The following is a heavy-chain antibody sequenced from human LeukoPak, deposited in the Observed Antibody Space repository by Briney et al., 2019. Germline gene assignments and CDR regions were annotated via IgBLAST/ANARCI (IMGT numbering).Heavy chain of an antibody. CDR1: GFTFSDYG. Sequence: GRSLRLSCAASGFTFSDYGMHWVRQAPGRGPEWVAVISNDGTYKDYADSVKGRFTISRDSSMNTLYLQMNSLRTEDTAVYYCAKATRIFFADWGQGTLVTVSS. CDR3: AKATRIFFAD. J-gene: IGHJ4*02. CDR2: ISNDGTYK. D-gene: IGHD1-14*01. V-gene: IGHV3-30*18.